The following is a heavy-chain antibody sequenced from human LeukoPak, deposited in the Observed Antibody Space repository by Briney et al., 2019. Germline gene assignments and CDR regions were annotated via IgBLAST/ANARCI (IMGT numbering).Heavy chain of an antibody. J-gene: IGHJ4*02. CDR3: ARDFVVY. V-gene: IGHV3-21*04. CDR1: GFTFSSYS. CDR2: ISSSHSYI. Sequence: GGSLRLSCAASGFTFSSYSMNWVRQAPGKGVEWVSSISSSHSYIYYADSVEGRFTISRDNAKNALYLQMNTLRAEHTAGYYCARDFVVYWGEGTLVTVSS. D-gene: IGHD3-3*01.